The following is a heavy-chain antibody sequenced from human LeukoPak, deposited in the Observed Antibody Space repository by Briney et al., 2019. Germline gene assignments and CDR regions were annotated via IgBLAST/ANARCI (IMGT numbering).Heavy chain of an antibody. V-gene: IGHV3-7*03. CDR3: ARDKGDYDTSGSLFVF. CDR1: GFTFSRYW. J-gene: IGHJ4*02. CDR2: IKQDGGEI. D-gene: IGHD3-22*01. Sequence: WGSLRLSCSASGFTFSRYWMSWVRQVPRKGLEWVANIKQDGGEIYYVDSVKGRFTISRDNAKGSLYLQMNSLRAGDTAVYYCARDKGDYDTSGSLFVFGGQGTLVTVSS.